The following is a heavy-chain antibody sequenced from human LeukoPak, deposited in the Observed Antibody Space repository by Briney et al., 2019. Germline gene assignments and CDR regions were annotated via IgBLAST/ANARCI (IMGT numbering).Heavy chain of an antibody. V-gene: IGHV3-30-3*01. J-gene: IGHJ4*02. CDR1: GFTFSSYA. Sequence: GGSLRLSCAASGFTFSSYAMHWVRQAPGKGLEWVAVISYDGSNRYYADSVKGRFTISRDNSKNTLYLQMNSLRAEDTAVHYCARADYGDYLFDYWGQGTLVTVSS. CDR2: ISYDGSNR. CDR3: ARADYGDYLFDY. D-gene: IGHD4-17*01.